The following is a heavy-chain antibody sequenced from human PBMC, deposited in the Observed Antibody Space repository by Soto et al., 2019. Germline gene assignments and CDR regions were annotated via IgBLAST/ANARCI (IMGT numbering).Heavy chain of an antibody. CDR2: ISANGGST. CDR1: GFTFNRYA. D-gene: IGHD7-27*01. V-gene: IGHV3-23*01. CDR3: AKEVTGEPQFDY. J-gene: IGHJ4*02. Sequence: PGGSLRLSCAASGFTFNRYAMSWVRQAPGKGLEWVSAISANGGSTYYADSVKGRLTISRDNSKNTLYLQMNSLRAEDTALYYCAKEVTGEPQFDYWGQGALVTVSS.